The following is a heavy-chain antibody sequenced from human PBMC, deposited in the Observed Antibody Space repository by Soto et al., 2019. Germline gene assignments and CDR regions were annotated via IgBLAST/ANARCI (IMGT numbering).Heavy chain of an antibody. J-gene: IGHJ6*01. CDR3: ARIGAPGWELRRAYGYYYYYGMDV. CDR1: GFTFSSYA. V-gene: IGHV3-23*01. D-gene: IGHD1-26*01. CDR2: ISGSGGST. Sequence: EVQLLESGGGLVQPGGSLRLSCAASGFTFSSYAMSWVRQAPGKGLEWVSAISGSGGSTYYADSVKGRFTISRDNSKNTLYLQMNSLRAEDTAVYYCARIGAPGWELRRAYGYYYYYGMDVW.